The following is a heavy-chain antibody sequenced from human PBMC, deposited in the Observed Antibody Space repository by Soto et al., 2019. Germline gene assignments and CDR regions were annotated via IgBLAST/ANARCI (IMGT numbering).Heavy chain of an antibody. V-gene: IGHV3-23*01. CDR2: ISGSGGST. CDR1: GFTFSSYA. Sequence: EVQLLESGGGLVQPGGSLRLTCAASGFTFSSYAMSWVRQAPGKGLEWVSAISGSGGSTYYADSVKGRFTISRDNSKNTLYLQMNSLRAEDTAVYYCATRVLLWFGELDYCSQGTLVTVSS. D-gene: IGHD3-10*01. CDR3: ATRVLLWFGELDY. J-gene: IGHJ4*02.